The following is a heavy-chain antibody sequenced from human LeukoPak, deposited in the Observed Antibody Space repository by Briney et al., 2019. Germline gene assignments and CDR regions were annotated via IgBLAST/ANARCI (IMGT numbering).Heavy chain of an antibody. CDR3: ARDRLLAMYSSSSGRYFDY. J-gene: IGHJ4*02. D-gene: IGHD6-6*01. Sequence: GSSVKVSCKASGGTFISYAISWVRQAPGQGLEWMGGIIPIFGTANYAQKFQGRVTITADESTSTAYMELSSLRSEDTAVYYCARDRLLAMYSSSSGRYFDYWGQGTLVTVSS. V-gene: IGHV1-69*01. CDR2: IIPIFGTA. CDR1: GGTFISYA.